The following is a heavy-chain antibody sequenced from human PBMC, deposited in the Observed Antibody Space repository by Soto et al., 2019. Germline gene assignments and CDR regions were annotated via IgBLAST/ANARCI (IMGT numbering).Heavy chain of an antibody. CDR3: AKDFYSTSYSTSSFSAFDF. J-gene: IGHJ3*01. D-gene: IGHD6-6*01. Sequence: EVQLMESGGGLVQPGGSLRLSCAASGFSFSTNAMSWVRQAPGKGLEWVSGISASGGNTYYADSVKGRFTISRDNSKNTLYLQMNSLRAGDTAVYYSAKDFYSTSYSTSSFSAFDFWGQGTVVTVSS. CDR1: GFSFSTNA. CDR2: ISASGGNT. V-gene: IGHV3-23*01.